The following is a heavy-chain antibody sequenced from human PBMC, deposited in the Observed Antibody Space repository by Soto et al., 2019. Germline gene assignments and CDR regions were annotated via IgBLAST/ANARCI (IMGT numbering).Heavy chain of an antibody. CDR2: VSGSGVA. J-gene: IGHJ4*02. Sequence: EVQLLESGGGLVQPGGSLRVSCAASGFTFSNYGMSWVRQAPEAGLEWVSTVSGSGVASYEDFVRGRFTISRDNSKNTLYLQMNSLRDEDTAIYYCAKDRVSTGSYSLDFWGQGTLVTVSS. D-gene: IGHD1-26*01. V-gene: IGHV3-23*01. CDR3: AKDRVSTGSYSLDF. CDR1: GFTFSNYG.